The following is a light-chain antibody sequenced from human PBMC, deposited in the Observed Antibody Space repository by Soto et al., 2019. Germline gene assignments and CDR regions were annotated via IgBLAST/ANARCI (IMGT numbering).Light chain of an antibody. Sequence: NVFTQSPGTLSLSPGERATLYCSASQSVSSSYLAWYQQKPGQAPRLLIYGASSRATGIPDRFSGSGSGTDFTLTISRLEPEDFAVYYCQQYGSSPWTFGQGTKVDIK. J-gene: IGKJ1*01. V-gene: IGKV3-20*01. CDR1: QSVSSSY. CDR3: QQYGSSPWT. CDR2: GAS.